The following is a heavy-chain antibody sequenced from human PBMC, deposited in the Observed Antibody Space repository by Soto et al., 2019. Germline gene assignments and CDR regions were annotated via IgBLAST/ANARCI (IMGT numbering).Heavy chain of an antibody. V-gene: IGHV1-69*02. J-gene: IGHJ4*02. CDR3: ARGPYSSSWYETFDY. D-gene: IGHD6-13*01. Sequence: SVKVSCKASGGTFSSYTISWVRQAPGQGLEWMGRIIPILGIANYAQKFQGRVTITADKSTSTAYMELSSLRSEDTAVYYCARGPYSSSWYETFDYWGQGTLVTVSS. CDR2: IIPILGIA. CDR1: GGTFSSYT.